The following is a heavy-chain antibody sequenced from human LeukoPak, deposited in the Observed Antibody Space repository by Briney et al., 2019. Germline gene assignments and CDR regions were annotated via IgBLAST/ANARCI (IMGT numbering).Heavy chain of an antibody. Sequence: GASVKVSCTASGGTFSSYAISWVRQAPGQGLEWMGGIIPIFGTANYAQKFQGRVTITADESTSTAYMELSSLRSEDTAVYYCAREGDPQLRFLEWFPIWRAFDIWGQGTMVTVSS. CDR2: IIPIFGTA. V-gene: IGHV1-69*13. CDR3: AREGDPQLRFLEWFPIWRAFDI. CDR1: GGTFSSYA. D-gene: IGHD3-3*01. J-gene: IGHJ3*02.